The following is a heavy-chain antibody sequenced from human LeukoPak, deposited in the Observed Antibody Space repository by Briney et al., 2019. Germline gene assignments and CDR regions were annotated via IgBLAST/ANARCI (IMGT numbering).Heavy chain of an antibody. Sequence: ASVKVSCKASGYTFTGYYMHWVRQAPGQGLGWMGWINPNSGGTNYAQKFQGRVTMTRDTSISTAYMELSRLRSDDTAVYYCARVGNYDFWSGPTDLDYWGQGTLVTVSS. CDR2: INPNSGGT. CDR1: GYTFTGYY. J-gene: IGHJ4*02. CDR3: ARVGNYDFWSGPTDLDY. V-gene: IGHV1-2*02. D-gene: IGHD3-3*01.